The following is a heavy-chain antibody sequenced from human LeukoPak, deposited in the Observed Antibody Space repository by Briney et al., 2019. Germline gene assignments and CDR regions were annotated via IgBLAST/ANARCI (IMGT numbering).Heavy chain of an antibody. D-gene: IGHD1-14*01. J-gene: IGHJ4*02. CDR1: GFTFSSCA. CDR3: AKDITGYNRPLDH. V-gene: IGHV3-23*01. CDR2: ISGFGTDT. Sequence: PGGSLRLSCAASGFTFSSCAMNWVRQAPGKGLEGVASISGFGTDTYYADSVKGRFTISRDNSKNTLYLQKNSLRAEDTAIYYCAKDITGYNRPLDHWGQGTLVTVSS.